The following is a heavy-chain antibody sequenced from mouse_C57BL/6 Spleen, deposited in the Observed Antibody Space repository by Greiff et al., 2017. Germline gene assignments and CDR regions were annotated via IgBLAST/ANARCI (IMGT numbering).Heavy chain of an antibody. Sequence: VKLVESGPGLVAPSPSLSITCTVSGFSLTSYAISWVRQPPGKGLEWLGVIWAGGGTNYNSALKSRLSISKDNSKSQVFLKMNSLQTDDTARDYCASSLYLFGFAYWGQGAMVTVS. J-gene: IGHJ3*01. CDR2: IWAGGGT. V-gene: IGHV2-9-1*01. CDR1: GFSLTSYA. CDR3: ASSLYLFGFAY.